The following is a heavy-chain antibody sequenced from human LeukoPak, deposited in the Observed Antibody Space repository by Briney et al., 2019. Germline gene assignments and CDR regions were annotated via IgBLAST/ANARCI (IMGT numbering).Heavy chain of an antibody. CDR1: GYTFTSYG. CDR3: ARDLSDYVWGSYRY. J-gene: IGHJ4*02. D-gene: IGHD3-16*02. CDR2: INPNSGGT. V-gene: IGHV1-2*06. Sequence: ASVKVSCKASGYTFTSYGISWVRQAPGQGLEWMGRINPNSGGTNYAQKFQGRVTMTRDTSISTAYMELSRLRSDDTAVYYCARDLSDYVWGSYRYWGQGTLVTVSS.